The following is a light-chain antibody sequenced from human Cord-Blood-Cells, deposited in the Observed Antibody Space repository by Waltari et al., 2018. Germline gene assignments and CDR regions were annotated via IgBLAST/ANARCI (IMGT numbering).Light chain of an antibody. CDR1: QGISSY. J-gene: IGKJ1*01. CDR2: AAP. CDR3: QQLNSYPRT. Sequence: DIQLNQSPSFLSSSEGDRVTLTCRASQGISSYLAWYQQKPGKAPKLLIYAAPTLQSGVPSRFSGSGSGTEFTLTISSLQPEDFATYYCQQLNSYPRTFGQGTKVEIK. V-gene: IGKV1-9*01.